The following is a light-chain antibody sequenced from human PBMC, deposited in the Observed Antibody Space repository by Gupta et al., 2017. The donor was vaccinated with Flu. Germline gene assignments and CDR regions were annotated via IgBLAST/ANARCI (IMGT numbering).Light chain of an antibody. CDR1: SRDVGNYNY. CDR3: SSYTISSSYL. J-gene: IGLJ1*01. CDR2: DVS. Sequence: QSALTQPAPASGSPGQSITISCTGTSRDVGNYNYVSWYQQPPGKAPKLMIYDVSNRPSGISNRFSGSKSGNTASLTISGLQAEDEADYYCSSYTISSSYLFGTGTKVSVL. V-gene: IGLV2-14*03.